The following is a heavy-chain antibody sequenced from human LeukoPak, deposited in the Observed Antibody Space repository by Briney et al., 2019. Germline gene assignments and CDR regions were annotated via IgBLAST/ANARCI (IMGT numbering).Heavy chain of an antibody. CDR2: ISSSSNYI. D-gene: IGHD1-26*01. J-gene: IGHJ3*02. CDR1: GFTFSTYN. Sequence: PGGSLRLSCAASGFTFSTYNMNWVRQAPGKGLEWVSSISSSSNYIYYADSVKGRFTISRDNARNSLYLQMNSLRAEDTDVYYCARDVGASAPDAFDIWGQGTMVTVSS. CDR3: ARDVGASAPDAFDI. V-gene: IGHV3-21*01.